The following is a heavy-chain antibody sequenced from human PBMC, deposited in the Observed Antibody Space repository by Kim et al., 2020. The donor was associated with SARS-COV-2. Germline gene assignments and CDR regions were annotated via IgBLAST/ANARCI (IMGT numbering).Heavy chain of an antibody. CDR3: AENGIPARGQWYFDL. CDR1: GCTFSSFA. CDR2: PSDSGGDT. J-gene: IGHJ2*01. Sequence: GGSLRLSCAASGCTFSSFAMTWVRQAPGKGLEWVSIPSDSGGDTFYADSVKGRFTISRDPSKHTRYLQMNSLRAEDTAVYYCAENGIPARGQWYFDLWGCATLLADSS. D-gene: IGHD6-13*01. V-gene: IGHV3-23*01.